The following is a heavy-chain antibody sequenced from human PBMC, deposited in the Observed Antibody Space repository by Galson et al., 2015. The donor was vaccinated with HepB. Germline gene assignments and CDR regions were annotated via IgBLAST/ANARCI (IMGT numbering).Heavy chain of an antibody. Sequence: SLRLSCAASGFSFSDYGMHWVRQAPGKGLESVSTITKNGDNTYYADSLKGRFTISRDNSKNTLYLQMRGLRVEDTALYYLVKDGTATMTHLDDWGQGTLVTVSS. V-gene: IGHV3-64D*06. J-gene: IGHJ4*02. D-gene: IGHD5-12*01. CDR1: GFSFSDYG. CDR2: ITKNGDNT. CDR3: VKDGTATMTHLDD.